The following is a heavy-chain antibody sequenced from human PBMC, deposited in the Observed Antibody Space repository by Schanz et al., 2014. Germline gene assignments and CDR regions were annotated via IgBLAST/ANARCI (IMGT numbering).Heavy chain of an antibody. CDR2: ISASGGST. CDR1: GFTVSSNH. V-gene: IGHV3-23*04. D-gene: IGHD2-2*01. J-gene: IGHJ4*02. CDR3: AKDSTHIDIVLVPTAIDY. Sequence: EGQLAESGGGLVQPGGSLRLSCAVSGFTVSSNHMSWVRQAPGKGLEWVSTISASGGSTYYADSVKGRFTISRDNSKNTLYLHMNTLRSEDTAVYYCAKDSTHIDIVLVPTAIDYWGQGTLVTVSS.